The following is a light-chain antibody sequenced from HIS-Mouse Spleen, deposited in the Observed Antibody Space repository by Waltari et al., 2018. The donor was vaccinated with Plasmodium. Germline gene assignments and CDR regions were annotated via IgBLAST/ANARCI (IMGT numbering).Light chain of an antibody. CDR1: RGVSSY. Sequence: EIVMTQSPSTPSVSPGETATLASWARRGVSSYLAWYQQKPGQAPRRLIYGASTRGTGIPARFSGSGSGTEFTLTISSLQSEDFAVYYCQQYNNSPFTFGPGTKVDIK. V-gene: IGKV3-15*01. CDR2: GAS. J-gene: IGKJ3*01. CDR3: QQYNNSPFT.